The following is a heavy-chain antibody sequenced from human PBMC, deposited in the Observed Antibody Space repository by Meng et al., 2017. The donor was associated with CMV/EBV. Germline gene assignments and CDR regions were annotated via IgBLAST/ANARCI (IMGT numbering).Heavy chain of an antibody. CDR3: AKEIVGATIYYYYGMDV. V-gene: IGHV3-30*02. J-gene: IGHJ6*02. Sequence: GGSLRPSFAAPGFTFSSYGMHWARQAPGKGLEWVAFIRYDGSNKDYADSVKGRFTISRDNSKNTLYLQMNSLRAEDTAVYYCAKEIVGATIYYYYGMDVWGQGTTVTVSS. CDR2: IRYDGSNK. D-gene: IGHD1-26*01. CDR1: GFTFSSYG.